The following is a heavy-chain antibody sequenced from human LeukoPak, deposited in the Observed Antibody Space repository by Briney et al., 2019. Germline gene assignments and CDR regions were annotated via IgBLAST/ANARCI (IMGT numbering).Heavy chain of an antibody. Sequence: GGSLRLSCAASGFTFNNYGMHWVRQAPGRGLEGVAVIWYEGSDKHYADSVKGRFTISRDNSKNTLYLQLNSLRADDTAVYYCAGGSSSWYYFDYWGQGTLVTVSS. CDR3: AGGSSSWYYFDY. J-gene: IGHJ4*02. CDR2: IWYEGSDK. CDR1: GFTFNNYG. D-gene: IGHD6-13*01. V-gene: IGHV3-33*08.